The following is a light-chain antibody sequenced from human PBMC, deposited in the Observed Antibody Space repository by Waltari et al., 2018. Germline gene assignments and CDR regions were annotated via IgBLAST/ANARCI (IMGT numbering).Light chain of an antibody. CDR3: QEYVDDLWT. Sequence: DILMTQSPPTLPASMGDRVTITCRASRDISTKLAWYQQEPGRAPKLLIYKASSLESGVPARVSGSGSGTEFTLTISTLQPDDFDTYYCQEYVDDLWTFGQGTKVEIK. V-gene: IGKV1-5*03. CDR2: KAS. CDR1: RDISTK. J-gene: IGKJ1*01.